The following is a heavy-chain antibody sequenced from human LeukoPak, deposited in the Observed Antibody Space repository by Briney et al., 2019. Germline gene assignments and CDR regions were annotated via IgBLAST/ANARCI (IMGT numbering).Heavy chain of an antibody. V-gene: IGHV3-21*01. CDR2: ISSSSSYI. Sequence: GGSLRLSCAASGFTFSSYSMNWVRRAPGKGLEWVSSISSSSSYIYYADSVKGRFTISRDNAKNSLYLQMNSLRAEDTAVYYCARDYSSTSCYTGRCWGQGTLVTVSS. D-gene: IGHD2-2*02. CDR3: ARDYSSTSCYTGRC. CDR1: GFTFSSYS. J-gene: IGHJ4*02.